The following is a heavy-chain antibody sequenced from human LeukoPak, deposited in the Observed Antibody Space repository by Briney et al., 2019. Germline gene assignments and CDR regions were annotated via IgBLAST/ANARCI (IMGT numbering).Heavy chain of an antibody. V-gene: IGHV3-30*18. J-gene: IGHJ4*02. CDR3: AKGGWDGSYAIDY. CDR1: GFTFSSYG. D-gene: IGHD1-26*01. CDR2: ISYDGSEK. Sequence: GRSLRLSCAASGFTFSSYGMHWVRQAPGKGLEWVAAISYDGSEKYYADSVKGRFTISRDSSKNTLYLQMISLRAEDTAVYYCAKGGWDGSYAIDYWGQGTLVTVSS.